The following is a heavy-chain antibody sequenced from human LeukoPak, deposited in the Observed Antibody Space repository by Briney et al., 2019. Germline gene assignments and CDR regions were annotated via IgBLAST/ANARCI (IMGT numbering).Heavy chain of an antibody. CDR1: GYAFTSYA. CDR3: ARASGIAAAGTMDY. Sequence: ASVKVSCKASGYAFTSYAMHWVRQAPGQRLEWMGWINAGNGNTKYSQKFQGRVTITRDTSASTAYMELSSLRSEDTAVYYCARASGIAAAGTMDYWGQGTLVTVSS. V-gene: IGHV1-3*01. CDR2: INAGNGNT. D-gene: IGHD6-13*01. J-gene: IGHJ4*02.